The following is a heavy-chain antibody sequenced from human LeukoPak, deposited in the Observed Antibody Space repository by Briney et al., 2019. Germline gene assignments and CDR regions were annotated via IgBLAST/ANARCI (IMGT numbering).Heavy chain of an antibody. J-gene: IGHJ4*02. D-gene: IGHD3-9*01. CDR2: IYYSGST. CDR1: GDSVSSSNYY. Sequence: SETLSLTCTVFGDSVSSSNYYWGWIRQPPGKGLEWIGSIYYSGSTYYNPSLKSRVTISVDTSKNQFSLKLSSVTAADTAVYYCARPSYDILTGYYNVDYWGQGTLVTVSS. V-gene: IGHV4-39*01. CDR3: ARPSYDILTGYYNVDY.